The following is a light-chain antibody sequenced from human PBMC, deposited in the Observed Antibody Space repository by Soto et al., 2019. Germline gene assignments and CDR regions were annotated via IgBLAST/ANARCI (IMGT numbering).Light chain of an antibody. Sequence: EILLTQSPGALAVSPGEVATLSCRASQSVRDNLAWYQQKPGQAPRLLIYRASIRATGVPARFSGSGSGTEFTPTISGLQSEDVSIYFCQHYNFWPHSFGQGTKVDIK. CDR3: QHYNFWPHS. V-gene: IGKV3-15*01. J-gene: IGKJ2*01. CDR1: QSVRDN. CDR2: RAS.